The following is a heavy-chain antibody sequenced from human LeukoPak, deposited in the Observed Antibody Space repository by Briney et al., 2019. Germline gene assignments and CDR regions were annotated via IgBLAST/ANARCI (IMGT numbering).Heavy chain of an antibody. CDR1: DYSISSGYY. D-gene: IGHD5-18*01. CDR3: ASGVQLWSRRGGFDY. J-gene: IGHJ4*02. Sequence: SETLSLTCTVSDYSISSGYYWGWLRQPPGKGLEWIGSIYHSGSTYYNPSLKSRVTISVDTSKNQFSLKLSSVTAADTAVYYCASGVQLWSRRGGFDYWGQGTLVTVSS. CDR2: IYHSGST. V-gene: IGHV4-38-2*02.